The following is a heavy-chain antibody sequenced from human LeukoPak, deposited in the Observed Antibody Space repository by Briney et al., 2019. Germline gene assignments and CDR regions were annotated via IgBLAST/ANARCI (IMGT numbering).Heavy chain of an antibody. Sequence: GGSLRLSCAASGFTVSSNYMSWVRQAPGKGLEWVSVIYSGGSTYYADSVKGRFTISRDNSKNTLYLQMNSLRAEDTAVYYCARDDYYCGMDVWGQGTTVTVSS. J-gene: IGHJ6*02. CDR3: ARDDYYCGMDV. CDR2: IYSGGST. V-gene: IGHV3-53*01. CDR1: GFTVSSNY.